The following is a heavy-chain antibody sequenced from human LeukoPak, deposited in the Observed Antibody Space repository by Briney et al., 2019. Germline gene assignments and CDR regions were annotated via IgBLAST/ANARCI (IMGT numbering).Heavy chain of an antibody. Sequence: RAGGSLRLSCAASGFTFSSYEMNWVRQAPGKGLEWVSGINWSGGSTGYADSVKGRFTISRDNAKNSLYLQMNSLRAEDTALYYCARDSSSGWFDYWGQGTLVTASS. CDR3: ARDSSSGWFDY. CDR2: INWSGGST. J-gene: IGHJ4*02. V-gene: IGHV3-20*04. CDR1: GFTFSSYE. D-gene: IGHD6-19*01.